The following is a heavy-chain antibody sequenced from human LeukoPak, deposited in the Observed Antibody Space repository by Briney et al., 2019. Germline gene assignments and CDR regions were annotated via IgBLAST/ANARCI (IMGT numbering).Heavy chain of an antibody. CDR2: IIPIFGTA. D-gene: IGHD2-15*01. CDR3: ARDQPVHPGYCSGGSCYSRREEAFDI. J-gene: IGHJ3*02. V-gene: IGHV1-69*06. CDR1: GGTFSSYA. Sequence: ASVKVSCKASGGTFSSYAISWVRQAPGQGLEWMGGIIPIFGTANYARKFQGRVTITADKSTGTAYMELSSLRSEDTAVYYCARDQPVHPGYCSGGSCYSRREEAFDIWGQGTMVTVSS.